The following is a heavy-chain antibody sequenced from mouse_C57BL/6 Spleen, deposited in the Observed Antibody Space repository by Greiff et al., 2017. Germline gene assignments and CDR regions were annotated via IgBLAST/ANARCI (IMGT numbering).Heavy chain of an antibody. Sequence: QVQLQQSGAELVRPGASVKLSCKASGYTFTDYYINWVKQRPGQGLEWIARIYPGSGNTYYNEKFKGKATLTAEKSSSTSYMQLSRLTSEDSAVYFCARSNGYWGQGTTLTVSA. CDR2: IYPGSGNT. CDR1: GYTFTDYY. CDR3: ARSNGY. V-gene: IGHV1-76*01. J-gene: IGHJ2*01.